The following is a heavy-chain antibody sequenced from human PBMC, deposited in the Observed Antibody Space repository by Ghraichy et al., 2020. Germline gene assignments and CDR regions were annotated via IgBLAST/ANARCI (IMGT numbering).Heavy chain of an antibody. Sequence: SETLSLTCTVSGGSISSGSYYWSWIRQPAGKGLEWIGRIYTSGSTNYNPSLKSRVTISVDTSKNQFSLKLSSVTAADTAVYYCRAYCGGDCYDDAFDIWGQVTMVTVSS. D-gene: IGHD2-21*02. CDR2: IYTSGST. J-gene: IGHJ3*02. CDR3: RAYCGGDCYDDAFDI. V-gene: IGHV4-61*02. CDR1: GGSISSGSYY.